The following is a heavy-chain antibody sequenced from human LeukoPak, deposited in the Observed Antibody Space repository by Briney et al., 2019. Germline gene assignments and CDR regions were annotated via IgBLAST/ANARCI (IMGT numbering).Heavy chain of an antibody. Sequence: ASVKVSCKASGYTFTSYGISWVRQAPGQGLEWMGWISAYNGNTNYAQKLQGRVTMTTDTSTSTAYMELRSLRSDDTAVYYCARGPSYYDSSGSYGMDVWGQGTTVTVSS. CDR3: ARGPSYYDSSGSYGMDV. V-gene: IGHV1-18*01. J-gene: IGHJ6*02. CDR2: ISAYNGNT. CDR1: GYTFTSYG. D-gene: IGHD3-22*01.